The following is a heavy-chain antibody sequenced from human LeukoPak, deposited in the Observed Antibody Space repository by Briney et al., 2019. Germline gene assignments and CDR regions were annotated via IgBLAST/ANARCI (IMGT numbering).Heavy chain of an antibody. CDR1: GYSISSGYY. CDR2: IYHSGST. V-gene: IGHV4-38-2*02. CDR3: AREDRWLQSRIDY. Sequence: SSETLSLTCTVSGYSISSGYYWGWIRQPPGKGLEWIGSIYHSGSTYYNPSLKSRVTISVDTSKNQFSLKLSSVTAADTAVYYCAREDRWLQSRIDYWGQGTLVTVSS. J-gene: IGHJ4*02. D-gene: IGHD5-24*01.